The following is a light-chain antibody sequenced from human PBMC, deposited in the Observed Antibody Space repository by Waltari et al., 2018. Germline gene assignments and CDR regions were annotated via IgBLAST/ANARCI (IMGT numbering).Light chain of an antibody. CDR1: QTISRY. V-gene: IGKV1-39*01. CDR3: QQSSRTPFT. CDR2: TSS. Sequence: DIQMTQSPSSLSASVGDSVTITCRASQTISRYLNWYQQKPGKAPKLLIYTSSRLQSGVPSRFSGIGSGTDFTLTISSLQPEDFATYFCQQSSRTPFTFGPGTKVEI. J-gene: IGKJ3*01.